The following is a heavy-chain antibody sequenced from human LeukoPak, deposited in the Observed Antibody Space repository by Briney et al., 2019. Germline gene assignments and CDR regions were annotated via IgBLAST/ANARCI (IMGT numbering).Heavy chain of an antibody. D-gene: IGHD1-1*01. CDR3: AGSRYNWNDVGAFDI. CDR1: GFTVSSNY. J-gene: IGHJ3*02. CDR2: IYSGGST. Sequence: SLXXSXAASGFTVSSNYMSWVRQAPGKGLDWVSVIYSGGSTYYADSVKDRFTISRDNSKNTLFLQMNSLRAEDTAVYYCAGSRYNWNDVGAFDIWGQGTLVTVSS. V-gene: IGHV3-66*01.